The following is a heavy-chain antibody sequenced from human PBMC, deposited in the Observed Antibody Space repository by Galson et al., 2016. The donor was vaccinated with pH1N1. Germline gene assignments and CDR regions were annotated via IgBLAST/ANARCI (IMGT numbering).Heavy chain of an antibody. CDR1: GFSISTYW. D-gene: IGHD6-19*01. V-gene: IGHV3-23*01. CDR2: VSGHDDDT. Sequence: SLRLSCAASGFSISTYWMTWVRQAPGKGLEWVSSVSGHDDDTFYADSVKGRFTISRDNSKNTMFLYMNSLRADDTALYYCAKQRGHSSGGWRGAFDIWGQGTTVTVSS. J-gene: IGHJ3*02. CDR3: AKQRGHSSGGWRGAFDI.